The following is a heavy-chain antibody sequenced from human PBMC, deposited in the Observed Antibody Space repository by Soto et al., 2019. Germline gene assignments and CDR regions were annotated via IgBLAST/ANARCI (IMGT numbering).Heavy chain of an antibody. V-gene: IGHV3-7*01. CDR1: GFTFSSYW. D-gene: IGHD6-19*01. J-gene: IGHJ4*02. CDR2: IKQDGSEK. Sequence: PGGSLRLSCAASGFTFSSYWMSWVRQAPGKGLEWVANIKQDGSEKYYVDSVKGRFTISRDNAKKSLYLQMNSLRAEDTAVYYCSRDSVDTAVAGNKIDYCGQGSLATVTS. CDR3: SRDSVDTAVAGNKIDY.